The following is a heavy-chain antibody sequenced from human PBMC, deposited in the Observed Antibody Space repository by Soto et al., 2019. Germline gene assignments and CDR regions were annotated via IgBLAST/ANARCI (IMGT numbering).Heavy chain of an antibody. J-gene: IGHJ4*02. CDR1: GFTFSSYA. Sequence: GVSLRLSCAASGFTFSSYAMSWVRQVPGKGLEWVSAISGSGGSTYYADSVKGRFTISRDNSKNTLYLQMNSLRAEDTAVYYCARREMATKNGDDYWGQGTLVTVSS. D-gene: IGHD5-12*01. CDR3: ARREMATKNGDDY. V-gene: IGHV3-23*01. CDR2: ISGSGGST.